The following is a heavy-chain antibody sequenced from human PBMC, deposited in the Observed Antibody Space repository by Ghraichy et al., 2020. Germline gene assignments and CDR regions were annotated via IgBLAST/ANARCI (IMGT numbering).Heavy chain of an antibody. CDR1: GGSFSGYY. J-gene: IGHJ5*02. CDR3: ARKSPKNLAPRDYDGSGSTFDP. V-gene: IGHV4-34*01. CDR2: INHSGST. Sequence: SETLSLTCAVYGGSFSGYYWSWIRQPPVKGLEWNGEINHSGSTNYNPSLKSRVPVSVDTSKHQFSLKLSSVTAAATEVYYCARKSPKNLAPRDYDGSGSTFDPWGQGTLVTVSS. D-gene: IGHD3-10*01.